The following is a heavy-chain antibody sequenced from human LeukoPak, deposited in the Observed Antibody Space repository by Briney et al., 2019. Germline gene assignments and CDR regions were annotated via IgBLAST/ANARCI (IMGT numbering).Heavy chain of an antibody. CDR3: ARDSSYYYDSSGYYPDDAFDI. D-gene: IGHD3-22*01. V-gene: IGHV4-39*02. Sequence: SETLSLTCTVSGGSISSSSYYWGWIRQPPGKGLEWIGSIYYSGSTYYNPSLKSRVTISVDTSKNQFSLKLSSVTAADTAVYYCARDSSYYYDSSGYYPDDAFDIWGQGTMVTVSS. J-gene: IGHJ3*02. CDR1: GGSISSSSYY. CDR2: IYYSGST.